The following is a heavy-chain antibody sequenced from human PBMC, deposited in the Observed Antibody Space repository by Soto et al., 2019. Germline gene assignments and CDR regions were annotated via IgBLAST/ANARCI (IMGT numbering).Heavy chain of an antibody. CDR1: GYSFASYW. CDR3: ARTRSFTLGFYYDGMDG. D-gene: IGHD6-6*01. V-gene: IGHV5-51*01. J-gene: IGHJ6*02. CDR2: IYPGDSDT. Sequence: GESLKICWQGSGYSFASYWIGWVRQMAGKDVEWMGIIYPGDSDTRYSPSFQGQVTISADKSLRTAYLQWTSLKASDTALYYCARTRSFTLGFYYDGMDGWGQGTTVTASS.